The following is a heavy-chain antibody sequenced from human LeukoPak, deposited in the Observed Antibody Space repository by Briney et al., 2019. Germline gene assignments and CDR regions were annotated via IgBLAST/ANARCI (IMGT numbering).Heavy chain of an antibody. J-gene: IGHJ4*02. V-gene: IGHV3-74*01. CDR2: INSDGSDT. Sequence: GGSLRLSCSASGFTFSNYWMHWVRQAPGKGLVWVSRINSDGSDTSYADSVKGRFTISRDNAKNTLYLEMNSLTVEDTAVYYCARGGTTVTTVIDYWRQGTLVTVSS. CDR3: ARGGTTVTTVIDY. CDR1: GFTFSNYW. D-gene: IGHD4-17*01.